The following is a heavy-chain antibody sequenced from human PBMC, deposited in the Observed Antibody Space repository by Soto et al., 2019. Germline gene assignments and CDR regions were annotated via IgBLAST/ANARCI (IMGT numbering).Heavy chain of an antibody. V-gene: IGHV1-69*08. CDR1: GVAFSNYT. J-gene: IGHJ6*03. Sequence: QVQLVHSGAEVKKPGSSVRISCTASGVAFSNYTFTWVRRAPGQGLEWMGRVIPLLDASNYAEKFPDRVTLTADRSTSKAYMELSGLKSEDSAIYYCASGKSQMTQNRMGFYYYMDVWGKGATVTVSS. CDR2: VIPLLDAS. CDR3: ASGKSQMTQNRMGFYYYMDV. D-gene: IGHD1-1*01.